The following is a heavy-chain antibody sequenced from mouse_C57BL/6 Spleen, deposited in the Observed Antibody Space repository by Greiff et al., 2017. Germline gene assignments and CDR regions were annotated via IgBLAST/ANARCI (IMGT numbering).Heavy chain of an antibody. V-gene: IGHV1-9*01. J-gene: IGHJ2*01. D-gene: IGHD2-5*01. CDR1: GYTFTGYW. CDR2: ILPGSGST. CDR3: ARRGYSNPFDY. Sequence: QVQLQQSGAELMKPGASVKLSCKATGYTFTGYWIEWVKQRPGHGLEWIGEILPGSGSTNHNEKFKGKATFTADTSSNTAYMQLSSLTTEDSAIYYCARRGYSNPFDYWGQGTTLTVSS.